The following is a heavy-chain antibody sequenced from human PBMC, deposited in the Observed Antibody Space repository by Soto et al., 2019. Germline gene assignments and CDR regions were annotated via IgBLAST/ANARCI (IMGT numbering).Heavy chain of an antibody. V-gene: IGHV6-1*01. D-gene: IGHD6-19*01. CDR2: TYYRSKWYN. CDR1: GDSVSSKTAT. Sequence: QVQLQQSGPGLVKPSQTLSLICAISGDSVSSKTATWNWIRQSPSRGLEWLGRTYYRSKWYNDYAVSVQSRVVITQDTSKNQLSLQLNSVTPDDAAVYFCARDGSGFHWYFDLWGRGTLVTVSS. CDR3: ARDGSGFHWYFDL. J-gene: IGHJ2*01.